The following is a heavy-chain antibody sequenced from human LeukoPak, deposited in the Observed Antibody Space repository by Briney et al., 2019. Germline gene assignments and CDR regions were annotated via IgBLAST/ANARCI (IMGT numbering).Heavy chain of an antibody. CDR3: VKGLDYSSSQMDS. CDR2: INTNGANT. Sequence: GGSLRLSCAASGFTFSSCSMNWVRQAPGKGLEYVSSINTNGANTYYADSVKGRFTISRDNSRNTVYVQMNSLTPEDTAVYYCVKGLDYSSSQMDSWGQGTLVTVSS. V-gene: IGHV3-64*05. CDR1: GFTFSSCS. D-gene: IGHD6-6*01. J-gene: IGHJ4*02.